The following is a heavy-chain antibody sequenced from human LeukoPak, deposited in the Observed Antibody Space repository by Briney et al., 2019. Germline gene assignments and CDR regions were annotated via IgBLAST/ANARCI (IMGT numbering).Heavy chain of an antibody. CDR1: GYTFTSYY. J-gene: IGHJ4*02. CDR2: INPSGGST. D-gene: IGHD2-2*02. CDR3: ASFVPIVVVPAAISDPAFDY. V-gene: IGHV1-46*01. Sequence: ASVKVSCKASGYTFTSYYMHWVRQAPGQGLEWMGIINPSGGSTSYAQKFQGRVTMTRDTSTSTVYMELSSLRSEDTAVYYCASFVPIVVVPAAISDPAFDYWGQGTLVTVSS.